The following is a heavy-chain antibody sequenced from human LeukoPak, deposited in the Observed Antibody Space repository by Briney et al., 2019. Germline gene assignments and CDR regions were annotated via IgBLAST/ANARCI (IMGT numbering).Heavy chain of an antibody. CDR3: AKEGKIEYSSSAGEDPLYYYYYYMDV. Sequence: QPGGSLRLSCAVSGFTFDDYAMHWVRHAPGERLEYGSAISSHGGSTYYANSVRGRFTISRDNSKNSLYLQMNSLRTEDTALYYCAKEGKIEYSSSAGEDPLYYYYYYMDVWGKGTTVTVSS. CDR1: GFTFDDYA. J-gene: IGHJ6*03. V-gene: IGHV3-43*02. CDR2: ISSHGGST. D-gene: IGHD6-6*01.